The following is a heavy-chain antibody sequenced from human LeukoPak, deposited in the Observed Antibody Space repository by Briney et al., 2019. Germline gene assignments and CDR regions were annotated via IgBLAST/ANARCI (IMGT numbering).Heavy chain of an antibody. J-gene: IGHJ4*02. V-gene: IGHV3-15*01. CDR3: SSHDTFDFDH. D-gene: IGHD3-22*01. CDR2: IKIKTDGETT. Sequence: GGSLRLSCAASGFTFSHAWMSWVRQAPGKGLEWVGRIKIKTDGETTDYAAPVKGGFSISRDDSKYKLYLHMNSLKTEDTAVYFCSSHDTFDFDHWGQGTLVTVSS. CDR1: GFTFSHAW.